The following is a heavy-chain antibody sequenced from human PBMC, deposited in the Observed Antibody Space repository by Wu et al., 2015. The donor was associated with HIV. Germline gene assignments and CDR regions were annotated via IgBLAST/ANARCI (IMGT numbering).Heavy chain of an antibody. V-gene: IGHV1-2*02. Sequence: QVQLVQSGAEVKKPGASVKVSCKASGYTFTGYYMHWVRQAPGQGLEWMGWINPNSGGTNYAQKFQGRVTMTRDTSISTAYMELSRLRSDDTAVYYCASFHYGDYEGMGGMSFDIVGPRDKWSPS. CDR3: ASFHYGDYEGMGGMSFDI. CDR1: GYTFTGYY. J-gene: IGHJ3*02. D-gene: IGHD4-17*01. CDR2: INPNSGGT.